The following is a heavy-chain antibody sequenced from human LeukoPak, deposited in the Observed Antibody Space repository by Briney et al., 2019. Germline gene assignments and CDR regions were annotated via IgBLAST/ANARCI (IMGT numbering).Heavy chain of an antibody. CDR3: ALSSGAYDSAGYFDY. D-gene: IGHD3-22*01. V-gene: IGHV5-51*01. J-gene: IGHJ4*02. Sequence: GDSLKISCKGSGYSFANYWIGWVRQMPGKGLEWMGIIYPNASDTRYSPSFRGQVTISADKSIATAYLRWNSLQASDTAMYYCALSSGAYDSAGYFDYWGQGTLVTVSS. CDR1: GYSFANYW. CDR2: IYPNASDT.